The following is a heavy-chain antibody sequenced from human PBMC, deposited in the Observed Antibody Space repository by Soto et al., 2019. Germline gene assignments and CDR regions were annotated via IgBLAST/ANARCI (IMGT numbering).Heavy chain of an antibody. Sequence: PGGSMRLSCAASGFTFSSYWMHWVRQAPGEGLVWVSRINNDGSSTTYADSVKGRFTISRDNAKNSLYLQMNSLRDEDTAVYYSARNRGYTYGFDYWGQGTLVTVSS. CDR2: INNDGSST. J-gene: IGHJ4*02. CDR3: ARNRGYTYGFDY. CDR1: GFTFSSYW. V-gene: IGHV3-74*01. D-gene: IGHD5-18*01.